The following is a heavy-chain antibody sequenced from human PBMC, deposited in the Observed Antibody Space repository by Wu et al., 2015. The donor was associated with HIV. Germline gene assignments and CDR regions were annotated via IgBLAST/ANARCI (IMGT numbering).Heavy chain of an antibody. CDR3: ARTRRITMIVGTYYFDY. D-gene: IGHD3-22*01. CDR1: GYTFTGYY. V-gene: IGHV1-2*02. J-gene: IGHJ4*02. CDR2: INPNSGGT. Sequence: QVQLVQSGAEVKKPGASVKVSCKASGYTFTGYYMHWVRQAPGQGLEWMGWINPNSGGTNYAQKFQGRVTMTRDTSISTAYMELSRLRSDDTAVYYCARTRRITMIVGTYYFDYWGQGTLVTVSS.